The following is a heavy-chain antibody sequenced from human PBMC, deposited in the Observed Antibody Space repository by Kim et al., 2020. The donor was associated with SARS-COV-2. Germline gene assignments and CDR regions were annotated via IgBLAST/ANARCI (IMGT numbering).Heavy chain of an antibody. J-gene: IGHJ5*02. Sequence: SRVTISVDTSKNQFSLKLSAVTAADTAVYYCARGLGLLWFGELSKNWFDPWGQGTLVTVSS. CDR3: ARGLGLLWFGELSKNWFDP. V-gene: IGHV4-34*01. D-gene: IGHD3-10*01.